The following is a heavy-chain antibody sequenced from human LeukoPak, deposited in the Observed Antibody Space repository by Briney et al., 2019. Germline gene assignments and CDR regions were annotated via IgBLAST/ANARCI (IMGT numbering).Heavy chain of an antibody. V-gene: IGHV5-51*01. CDR1: GYSFTSYW. Sequence: GESLKISCKGFGYSFTSYWIAWVRQMPGKGPEWMGIIYPGDSDTRYSPSFQGQVTISADKSINTAYLQWSSLKASDTAMYYCARRYDNTGYYVYWGQGTLVTVSS. CDR3: ARRYDNTGYYVY. CDR2: IYPGDSDT. D-gene: IGHD3-22*01. J-gene: IGHJ4*02.